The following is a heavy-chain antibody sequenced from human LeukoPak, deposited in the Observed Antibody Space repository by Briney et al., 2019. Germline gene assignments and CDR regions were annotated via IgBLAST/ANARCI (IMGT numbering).Heavy chain of an antibody. D-gene: IGHD3-22*01. V-gene: IGHV1-2*02. CDR2: INPSSGGT. Sequence: ASVKVSCKASGYTFTGYYMHWVRQAPGQGLEWMGWINPSSGGTNYAQKFQGRVTVTRDTSISTAYMDLSRLRSDDTAVYYCARAGVWDYSDSSGYHNAAFDIWGQGTMDTVSS. J-gene: IGHJ3*02. CDR3: ARAGVWDYSDSSGYHNAAFDI. CDR1: GYTFTGYY.